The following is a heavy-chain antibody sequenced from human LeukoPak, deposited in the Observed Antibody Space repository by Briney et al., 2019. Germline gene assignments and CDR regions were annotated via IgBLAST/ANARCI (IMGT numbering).Heavy chain of an antibody. CDR1: GYSISSGYY. V-gene: IGHV4-38-2*02. CDR2: IYYSGST. J-gene: IGHJ4*02. CDR3: GRGHGDYFDY. Sequence: PSETLSLTCTVSGYSISSGYYWGWIRQPPGKGLEWIGSIYYSGSTYYNPSLKSRVTISVDTSKNQFSLQLSSVTAADTAVYYCGRGHGDYFDYWGQGTLVTVSS. D-gene: IGHD4-17*01.